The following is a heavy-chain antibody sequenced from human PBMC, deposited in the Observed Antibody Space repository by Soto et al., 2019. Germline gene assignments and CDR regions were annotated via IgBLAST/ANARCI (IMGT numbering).Heavy chain of an antibody. Sequence: GASVKVSCKASGGSFSNFGISWVRQAPGQGLEWMGGIVPVFGRPNYAQRFRGRLTITADESTSTGHMELISLRSDDTAVYYCAREGSGYNFWGQGTQVTVSS. CDR2: IVPVFGRP. CDR3: AREGSGYNF. CDR1: GGSFSNFG. D-gene: IGHD5-12*01. J-gene: IGHJ4*02. V-gene: IGHV1-69*13.